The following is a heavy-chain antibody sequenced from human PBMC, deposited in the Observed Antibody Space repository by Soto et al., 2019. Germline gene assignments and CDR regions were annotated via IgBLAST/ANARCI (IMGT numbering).Heavy chain of an antibody. CDR1: GFTFSSYA. CDR3: AKDFRITMIVVVILFDY. CDR2: ISGSGGST. Sequence: EVQLLESGGGLVQPGGSLRLSCAASGFTFSSYAVSCVRQAPGKGLEWVSAISGSGGSTYYADSVKGRFTISRDNSKNTLYLQMNSLRAEDTAVYYCAKDFRITMIVVVILFDYWGQGTLVTVSS. V-gene: IGHV3-23*01. J-gene: IGHJ4*02. D-gene: IGHD3-22*01.